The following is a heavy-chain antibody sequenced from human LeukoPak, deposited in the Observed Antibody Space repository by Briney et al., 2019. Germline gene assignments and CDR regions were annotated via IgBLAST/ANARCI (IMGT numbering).Heavy chain of an antibody. Sequence: SETLSLTCAVSGGSFSGYYCSWIRQPPGKGLEWIGEINHSGSTNYNPSLKSRVTISVDTSKNQFSLKLSSVTAADTAVYYCARGPPSYDYVWGSYRYFNAFDIWGQGKMVTVSS. V-gene: IGHV4-34*01. CDR3: ARGPPSYDYVWGSYRYFNAFDI. CDR1: GGSFSGYY. CDR2: INHSGST. D-gene: IGHD3-16*02. J-gene: IGHJ3*02.